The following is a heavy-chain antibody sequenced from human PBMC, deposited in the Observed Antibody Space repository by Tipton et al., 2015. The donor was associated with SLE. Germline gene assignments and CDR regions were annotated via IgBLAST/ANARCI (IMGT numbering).Heavy chain of an antibody. V-gene: IGHV4-34*01. CDR3: ARGLAYDYVWGSYRQYYFDY. Sequence: LRLSCAASGFTFSSYSMNWVRQAPGKGLEWIGYIYHSGSTYYNPSLKSRVTISVDTSKNQFSLKLSSVTAADTAVYYCARGLAYDYVWGSYRQYYFDYWGQGALVTVSS. J-gene: IGHJ4*02. CDR1: GFTFSSYS. D-gene: IGHD3-16*02. CDR2: IYHSGST.